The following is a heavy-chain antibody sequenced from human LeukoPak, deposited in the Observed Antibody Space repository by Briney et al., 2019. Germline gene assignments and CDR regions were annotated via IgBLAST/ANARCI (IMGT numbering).Heavy chain of an antibody. J-gene: IGHJ5*02. CDR3: ARGRGAITMVRGVSVWFDP. V-gene: IGHV4-34*01. D-gene: IGHD3-10*01. CDR2: INHSGST. Sequence: SETLSLTCAVYGGSFSGYYWSWIRQPPGKGLEWIGEINHSGSTNYNPSLKSRVTISVDTSKNQFSLKLSSVTAADTAVYCCARGRGAITMVRGVSVWFDPWGQGTLVTVSS. CDR1: GGSFSGYY.